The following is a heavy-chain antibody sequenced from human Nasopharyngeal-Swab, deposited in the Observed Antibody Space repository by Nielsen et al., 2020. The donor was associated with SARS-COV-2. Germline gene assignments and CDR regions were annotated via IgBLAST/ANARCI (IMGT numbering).Heavy chain of an antibody. J-gene: IGHJ4*02. Sequence: SVKVSCKASGYTFTYRYLHWVRQAPRQALEWMGWITPFNGNTNYAQKFQGRVTMTRDTSTSTVYMELRSLRSDDTAVYYCARDADDILSGFDYWGQGTLVTVSS. CDR3: ARDADDILSGFDY. CDR2: ITPFNGNT. V-gene: IGHV1-45*03. CDR1: GYTFTYRY. D-gene: IGHD3-9*01.